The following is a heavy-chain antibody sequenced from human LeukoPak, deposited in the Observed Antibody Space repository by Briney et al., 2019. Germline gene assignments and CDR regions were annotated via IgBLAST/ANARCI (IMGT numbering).Heavy chain of an antibody. V-gene: IGHV4-34*01. J-gene: IGHJ6*03. Sequence: SETLSLTCAVYGGSLSGYYWSWIRQSPGKGLEWIGEINDSGSTNYNPSLKSRVTMSVDTSKNQFSLKLSSVTAADTAVYYCARAPSMVRGVMPYYMDVWGKGTTVTISS. D-gene: IGHD3-10*01. CDR3: ARAPSMVRGVMPYYMDV. CDR2: INDSGST. CDR1: GGSLSGYY.